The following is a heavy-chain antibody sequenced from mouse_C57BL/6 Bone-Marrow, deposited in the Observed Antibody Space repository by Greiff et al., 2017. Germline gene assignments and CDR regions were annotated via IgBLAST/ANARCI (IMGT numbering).Heavy chain of an antibody. V-gene: IGHV5-4*01. CDR1: GFTFSSYA. CDR2: ISDGGSYT. Sequence: DVMLVESGGGLVKPGGSLKLSCAASGFTFSSYAMSWVRQTPEKRLEWVATISDGGSYTYYQDNVKGRFTLYRDNSKNHLYLQMSHLKSEDTAMYYCAREPPYYWGQGTSVTVSS. CDR3: AREPPYY. J-gene: IGHJ4*01.